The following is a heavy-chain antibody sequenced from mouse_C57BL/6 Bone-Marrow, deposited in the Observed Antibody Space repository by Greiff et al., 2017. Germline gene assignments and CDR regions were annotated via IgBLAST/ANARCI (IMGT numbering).Heavy chain of an antibody. D-gene: IGHD1-1*01. CDR3: TRALIYYGTNY. Sequence: EVQGVESGAELVKPGASVKLSCTASGFNIKDYYIHWVKQRTEQGLEWIGRIDPEDGETKYAPKFQDKATITADTSSNTAYLQRSSLTSEDTAVYYCTRALIYYGTNYWGQGTTLTVSS. CDR1: GFNIKDYY. J-gene: IGHJ2*01. CDR2: IDPEDGET. V-gene: IGHV14-2*01.